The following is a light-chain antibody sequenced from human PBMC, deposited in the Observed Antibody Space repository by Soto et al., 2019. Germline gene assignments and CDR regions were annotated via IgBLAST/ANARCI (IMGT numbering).Light chain of an antibody. CDR1: QDTRRN. CDR3: QQLTAYPHT. J-gene: IGKJ2*01. CDR2: AAS. V-gene: IGKV1-9*01. Sequence: DIQLTQSPSFLSASVGDRVTISCRASQDTRRNLAWYQQETGRAPRLLIYAASIVQSGVPSRFSGSGSGTEFTLTVSGLQPEDFATYYCQQLTAYPHTFGQGTKVEIK.